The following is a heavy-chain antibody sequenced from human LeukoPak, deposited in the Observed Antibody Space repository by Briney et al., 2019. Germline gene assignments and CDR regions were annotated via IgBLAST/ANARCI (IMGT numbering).Heavy chain of an antibody. V-gene: IGHV3-23*01. CDR1: GFIFSNYA. J-gene: IGHJ3*01. CDR2: IWGSGVTT. D-gene: IGHD4-17*01. CDR3: GREPNGDYVGAFEF. Sequence: GGSLRLSCAASGFIFSNYALVWVRQAPGKGLEWVSSIWGSGVTTTYADAVKGRFTISRDNSKNTLYLQMHSLGADDTAVYFCGREPNGDYVGAFEFWGQGTMVTVSS.